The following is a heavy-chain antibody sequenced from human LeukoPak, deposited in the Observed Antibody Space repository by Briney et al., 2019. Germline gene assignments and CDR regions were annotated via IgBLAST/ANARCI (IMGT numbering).Heavy chain of an antibody. Sequence: ASVKVSCKASGYTFTSYYMHWVRQAPGQGLEWMGRINPSGGSTSYAQKFHGRVTMTRDTSRSTVYMELSSLRSEDSGVYYWARDSEVFVSDYWGQGTLVTVSS. D-gene: IGHD2-15*01. J-gene: IGHJ4*02. V-gene: IGHV1-46*01. CDR2: INPSGGST. CDR1: GYTFTSYY. CDR3: ARDSEVFVSDY.